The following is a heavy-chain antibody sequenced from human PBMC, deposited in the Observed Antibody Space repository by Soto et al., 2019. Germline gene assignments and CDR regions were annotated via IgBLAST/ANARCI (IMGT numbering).Heavy chain of an antibody. J-gene: IGHJ4*02. CDR3: ARIEGDLAVAGTCFDY. Sequence: QLQLQESGPGLVKPSETLSLTCTVSGGSISSSSYYWGWIRQPPGKGLEWIGSIYYSGSTYYNPSLKSRVPISVDTSKNQFSLKLSSVTAADTAVYYCARIEGDLAVAGTCFDYWGQGTLVTVSS. CDR2: IYYSGST. D-gene: IGHD6-19*01. CDR1: GGSISSSSYY. V-gene: IGHV4-39*01.